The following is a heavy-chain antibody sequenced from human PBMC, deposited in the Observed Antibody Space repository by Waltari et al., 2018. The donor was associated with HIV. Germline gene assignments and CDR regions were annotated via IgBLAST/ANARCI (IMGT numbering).Heavy chain of an antibody. CDR3: ARADDYGDYYFDY. Sequence: EVQLLESGGGLVQPGGSLRLSCAASGFTFSSYAMSWVRQAPGKGLEWVSAISGSGCSTYYADSVKGRFTISRDNSKNTLYLQMNSLRAEDTAVYYCARADDYGDYYFDYWGQGTLVTVSS. CDR1: GFTFSSYA. V-gene: IGHV3-23*01. D-gene: IGHD4-17*01. CDR2: ISGSGCST. J-gene: IGHJ4*02.